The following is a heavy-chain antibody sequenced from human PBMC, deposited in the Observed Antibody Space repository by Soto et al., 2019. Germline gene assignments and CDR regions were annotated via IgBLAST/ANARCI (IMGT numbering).Heavy chain of an antibody. J-gene: IGHJ4*02. CDR3: AREGRSAAPQAGFDL. Sequence: SETLSLTCTFSGNSIITGAYYWSWLRQHPVKGLEWIGHIFYSGNTHYSPSLESRVTISVDTSKNQFSIKLTSVTVADTAVYYCAREGRSAAPQAGFDLWGQGTLVTVSS. CDR2: IFYSGNT. D-gene: IGHD3-10*01. CDR1: GNSIITGAYY. V-gene: IGHV4-31*03.